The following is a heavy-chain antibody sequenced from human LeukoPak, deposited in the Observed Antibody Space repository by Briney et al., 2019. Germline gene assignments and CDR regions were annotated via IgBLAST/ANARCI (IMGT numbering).Heavy chain of an antibody. D-gene: IGHD3-10*01. CDR3: AKDKSAMVRGVGDAFDI. V-gene: IGHV3-9*01. CDR2: ISWNSGST. Sequence: GGSPRLSCAASGFTFDDYAMYWVRQAPGKGLEWVSGISWNSGSTGYADSVKGRFTISRDNAKNSLYLQMNSLRAEDTALYYCAKDKSAMVRGVGDAFDIWGQGTMVTVSS. J-gene: IGHJ3*02. CDR1: GFTFDDYA.